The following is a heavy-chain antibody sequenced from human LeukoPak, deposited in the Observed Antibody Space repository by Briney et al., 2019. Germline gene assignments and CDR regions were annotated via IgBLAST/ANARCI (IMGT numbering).Heavy chain of an antibody. CDR3: AKDLAADRPYNWFDP. D-gene: IGHD6-13*01. Sequence: GGSLRLSCAASGFTFSSYAMSWVRQAPGKGLEGVSAISGSGGSTYYADSVKGRFTISRDNSKNTLYLQMNSLRAEDTAVYYCAKDLAADRPYNWFDPWGQGTLVTVSS. CDR1: GFTFSSYA. V-gene: IGHV3-23*01. J-gene: IGHJ5*02. CDR2: ISGSGGST.